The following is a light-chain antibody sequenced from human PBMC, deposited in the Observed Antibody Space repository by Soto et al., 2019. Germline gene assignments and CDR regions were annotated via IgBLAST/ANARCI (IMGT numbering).Light chain of an antibody. J-gene: IGLJ2*01. CDR3: QIWGTGIVL. CDR2: LNSDGSH. V-gene: IGLV4-69*01. CDR1: SGHSSYA. Sequence: QSVLTQSPSASASLGASVKLTCTLSSGHSSYAIAWHQQQPEKGPRYLMKLNSDGSHSKGDGIPDRFSGSSSGAERYLTISSLQSEDEADYYCQIWGTGIVLFAGGTKLTVL.